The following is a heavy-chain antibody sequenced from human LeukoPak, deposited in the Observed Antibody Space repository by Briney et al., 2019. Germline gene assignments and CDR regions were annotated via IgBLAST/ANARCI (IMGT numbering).Heavy chain of an antibody. D-gene: IGHD1-26*01. J-gene: IGHJ5*02. CDR3: ARKLRLGGNWFDP. CDR1: GYTFTSYS. Sequence: SVKVSCKASGYTFTSYSITWVRQAPGQGLEWMGKIIPSCGRTNYAQEFQGRVTFTADESTSTAYMELSSLRSEDTALYYCARKLRLGGNWFDPWGQGTLVTVSS. CDR2: IIPSCGRT. V-gene: IGHV1-69*13.